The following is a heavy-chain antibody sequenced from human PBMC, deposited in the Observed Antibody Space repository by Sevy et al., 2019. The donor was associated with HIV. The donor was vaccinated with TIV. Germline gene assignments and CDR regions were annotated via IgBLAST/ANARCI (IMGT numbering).Heavy chain of an antibody. Sequence: SETLSLTCTVSGGSMSGYYLTWIRQPPGKGLEWIGYFYYSRTTNYNPSLKSRVTISVDRSKNQFSLKLNSVTAADTAGSYCATCSPDYYYGMDVWGQGTTVTVSS. CDR2: FYYSRTT. CDR3: ATCSPDYYYGMDV. V-gene: IGHV4-59*01. J-gene: IGHJ6*02. CDR1: GGSMSGYY. D-gene: IGHD2-15*01.